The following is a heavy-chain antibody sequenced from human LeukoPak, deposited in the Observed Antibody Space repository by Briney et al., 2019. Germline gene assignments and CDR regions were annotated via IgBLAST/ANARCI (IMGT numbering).Heavy chain of an antibody. CDR3: AGAPYYSAAGSSSWGLNN. Sequence: GGSLRLSCAASGFTFSHYWMNWVRLAPGKGLEWVANINQDGSEKHYVASVEGRFTISRGNAKNSLYLQMNSLRAEDSALYFCAGAPYYSAAGSSSWGLNNWGQGTLVTVSS. CDR2: INQDGSEK. CDR1: GFTFSHYW. J-gene: IGHJ4*02. D-gene: IGHD3-10*01. V-gene: IGHV3-7*01.